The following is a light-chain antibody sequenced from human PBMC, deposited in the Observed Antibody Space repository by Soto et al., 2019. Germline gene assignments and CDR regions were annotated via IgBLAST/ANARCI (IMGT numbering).Light chain of an antibody. Sequence: TQSPDSLAVSLGERATINCKSSQSVLYSSNNKNYLAWYQQKPGQPPKALIYWASTRESGVPDRFSGSGSGTDFTLTISSLQAEDVAVYYCQQYYTTPWTFGQGTKVEIK. J-gene: IGKJ1*01. CDR2: WAS. CDR3: QQYYTTPWT. CDR1: QSVLYSSNNKNY. V-gene: IGKV4-1*01.